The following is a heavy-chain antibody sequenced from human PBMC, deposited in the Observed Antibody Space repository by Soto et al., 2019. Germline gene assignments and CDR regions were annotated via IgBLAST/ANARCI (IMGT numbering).Heavy chain of an antibody. D-gene: IGHD3-22*01. CDR2: IYYSGST. Sequence: SETLSLTCTVSGGSVSSGSYYWSWIRQPPGKGLEWIGYIYYSGSTNYNPSLKRRVTISVDTSKNQFSLKLSSVTAADTAVYYCASWGFYDSSGYYPEYFQHWGQGTLVTVSS. CDR3: ASWGFYDSSGYYPEYFQH. V-gene: IGHV4-61*01. CDR1: GGSVSSGSYY. J-gene: IGHJ1*01.